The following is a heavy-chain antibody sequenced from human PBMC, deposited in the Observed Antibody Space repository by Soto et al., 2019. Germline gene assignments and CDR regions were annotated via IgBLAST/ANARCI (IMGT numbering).Heavy chain of an antibody. D-gene: IGHD2-15*01. Sequence: EVQLLESGGGLVQPGGSLRLSCAASGFTFSSYAMSWVRQAPGKGLEWVSAISGSAATTFYADSVKGRFTVSRDNSKNMLYLQMNSLRAEDTAVYYCARGPRYCSGYSCDYYMDVWGKGTTVTVSS. CDR3: ARGPRYCSGYSCDYYMDV. CDR1: GFTFSSYA. J-gene: IGHJ6*03. CDR2: ISGSAATT. V-gene: IGHV3-23*01.